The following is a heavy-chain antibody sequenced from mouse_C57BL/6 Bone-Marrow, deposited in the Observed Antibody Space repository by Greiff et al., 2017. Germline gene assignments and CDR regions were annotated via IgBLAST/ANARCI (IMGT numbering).Heavy chain of an antibody. CDR2: IYPSSGNT. V-gene: IGHV1-81*01. J-gene: IGHJ3*01. CDR3: ARRGWLLPFAY. D-gene: IGHD2-3*01. Sequence: QVQLQQSGAELARPGASVKLSCKASGYTFTSYGISWVKQSTGPGLEWIGEIYPSSGNTYYNETFKGKATLTADKSSSTAYMELRSLTSEDSAVYFCARRGWLLPFAYWGQGTLVTVSA. CDR1: GYTFTSYG.